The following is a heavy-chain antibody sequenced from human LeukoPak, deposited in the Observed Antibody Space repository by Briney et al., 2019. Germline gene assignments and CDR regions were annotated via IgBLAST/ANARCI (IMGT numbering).Heavy chain of an antibody. Sequence: SETLSLTCTVCGGSISSSSYYWGWIRQPPGEGLEWIGSIYYSGSTYYNPSLKSRVTISVDTSKNQFSLKLTSVTAADTAVYYCASTTEGGYTYGYFYYYYMDVWGKGTTVTISS. D-gene: IGHD5-18*01. CDR2: IYYSGST. V-gene: IGHV4-39*07. CDR1: GGSISSSSYY. J-gene: IGHJ6*03. CDR3: ASTTEGGYTYGYFYYYYMDV.